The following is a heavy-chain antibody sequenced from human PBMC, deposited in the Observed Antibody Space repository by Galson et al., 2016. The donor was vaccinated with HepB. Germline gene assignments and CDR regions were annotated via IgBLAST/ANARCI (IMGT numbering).Heavy chain of an antibody. D-gene: IGHD5-18*01. Sequence: SETLSLTCTVDGGSVSDYDWTWIRQSPGKGLEWIGEIGQSGNTKYNPSLKSRVIISVDTSEKQLSLKLSSVTAADTAAYYCATATAHYYYYGLVVWGQGTAVTVSS. J-gene: IGHJ6*02. CDR2: IGQSGNT. CDR1: GGSVSDYD. V-gene: IGHV4-34*01. CDR3: ATATAHYYYYGLVV.